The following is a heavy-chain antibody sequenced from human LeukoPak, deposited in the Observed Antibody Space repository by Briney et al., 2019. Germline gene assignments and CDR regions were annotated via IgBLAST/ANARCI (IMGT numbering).Heavy chain of an antibody. Sequence: ASVKVSCKASGYTFTGYYMHWVRQATGQGLEWMGWMNPNGGNTGYAQKFQGRVTITRNTSISTAYMELSSLRSEDTAVYYCARGPFLAITGDYYYYMDVWGKGTTVTVSS. D-gene: IGHD1-14*01. V-gene: IGHV1-8*03. CDR3: ARGPFLAITGDYYYYMDV. J-gene: IGHJ6*03. CDR1: GYTFTGYY. CDR2: MNPNGGNT.